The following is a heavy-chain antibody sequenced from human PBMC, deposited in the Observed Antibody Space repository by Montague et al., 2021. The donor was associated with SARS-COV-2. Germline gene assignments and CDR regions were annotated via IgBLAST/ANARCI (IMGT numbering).Heavy chain of an antibody. V-gene: IGHV4-59*01. D-gene: IGHD3-22*01. Sequence: KRPEGVGCMKKKRSTDYSPSLKSRVTISLDTSKNQFSLKVTSVTAADTAVYYCARGGGYYNYGLDVWGPGTTVTVSS. CDR2: MKKKRST. J-gene: IGHJ6*02. CDR3: ARGGGYYNYGLDV.